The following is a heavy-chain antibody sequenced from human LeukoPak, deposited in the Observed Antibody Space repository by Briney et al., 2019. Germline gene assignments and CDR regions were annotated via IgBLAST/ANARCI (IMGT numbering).Heavy chain of an antibody. Sequence: GGSLRLSCAASGFTFDDYAMHWVRQAPGKGLEWVSGISWNSGSIGYADSVKGRFTISRDNAKNSLYLQMNSLRAEDTALYYCAKDAETYYDSSGLPSYFQHWGQGTLVTVSS. CDR3: AKDAETYYDSSGLPSYFQH. V-gene: IGHV3-9*01. D-gene: IGHD3-22*01. CDR1: GFTFDDYA. J-gene: IGHJ1*01. CDR2: ISWNSGSI.